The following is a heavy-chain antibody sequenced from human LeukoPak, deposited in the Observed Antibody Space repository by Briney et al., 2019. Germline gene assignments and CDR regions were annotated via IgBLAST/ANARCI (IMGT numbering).Heavy chain of an antibody. CDR1: GGSISSYY. Sequence: PSETLSLTCTVSGGSISSYYWSWIRQPPGKGLEWIGYIYYSGGTNYNPSLKSRVTISVDTSKNQFSLKLSSVTAADTAVYYCARLGYYDSSGRDYWGQGTLVTVSS. J-gene: IGHJ4*02. D-gene: IGHD3-22*01. V-gene: IGHV4-59*08. CDR3: ARLGYYDSSGRDY. CDR2: IYYSGGT.